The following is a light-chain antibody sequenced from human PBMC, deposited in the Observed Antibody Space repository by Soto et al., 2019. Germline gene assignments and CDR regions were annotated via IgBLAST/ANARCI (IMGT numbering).Light chain of an antibody. CDR2: GAS. V-gene: IGKV3-15*01. CDR1: QSVSSN. Sequence: DIALTQPPPNLNVSPGERATLSCRASQSVSSNLAWYQQKPGQAPRLLIYGASTRATGIPARFSGSGSGTEFTLTISSLQSEDFAVYYCQQYNNWLRTFGHGSKVDI. CDR3: QQYNNWLRT. J-gene: IGKJ1*01.